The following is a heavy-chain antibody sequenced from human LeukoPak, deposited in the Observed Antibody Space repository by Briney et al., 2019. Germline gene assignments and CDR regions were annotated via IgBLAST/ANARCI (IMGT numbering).Heavy chain of an antibody. CDR2: MNPNSGNT. J-gene: IGHJ5*02. D-gene: IGHD2-2*01. CDR1: GYTFTSYD. V-gene: IGHV1-8*01. CDR3: ARARDIVVVPAARRTNWFDP. Sequence: ASVKVSCKASGYTFTSYDINWVRQATGQGLEWMGWMNPNSGNTGYAQKFQGRVTMTRNTSISTAYMELSSLRSEDTAVYYCARARDIVVVPAARRTNWFDPWGQGTLVTVSS.